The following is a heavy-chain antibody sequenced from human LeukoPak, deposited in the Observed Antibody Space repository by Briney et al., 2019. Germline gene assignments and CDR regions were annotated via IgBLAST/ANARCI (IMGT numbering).Heavy chain of an antibody. J-gene: IGHJ5*02. Sequence: ASVKVSCKASGYTFTSYYMHWVRQAPGQGLEWMGIINPSGGSTSYAQKFQGRVTMTRDMSTSTVYMELSSLRSEDTAVYYCAKEYRSSWEEFDPWGQGTLVTVSS. CDR3: AKEYRSSWEEFDP. D-gene: IGHD6-13*01. CDR1: GYTFTSYY. V-gene: IGHV1-46*01. CDR2: INPSGGST.